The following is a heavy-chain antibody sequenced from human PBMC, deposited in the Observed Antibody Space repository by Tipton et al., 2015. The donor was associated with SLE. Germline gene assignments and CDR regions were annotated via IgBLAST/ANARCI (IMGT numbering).Heavy chain of an antibody. J-gene: IGHJ4*02. CDR2: INHSGST. D-gene: IGHD1-20*01. V-gene: IGHV4-34*01. CDR3: ARSGLTGSLDY. CDR1: GGSFSGYY. Sequence: TLSLTCAVYGGSFSGYYWSWIRQPPGKGLEWIGEINHSGSTNYNPSLKSRVTISVDTAKNQFPLKLSSVTAADTAVYYCARSGLTGSLDYWGQGTLVTVSS.